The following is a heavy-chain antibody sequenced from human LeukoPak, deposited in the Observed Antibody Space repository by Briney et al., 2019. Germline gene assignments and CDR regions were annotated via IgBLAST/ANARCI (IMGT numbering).Heavy chain of an antibody. J-gene: IGHJ4*02. CDR3: ARRVLSRGAAVRY. Sequence: SETLSLTCAAYGGSFSGYYWSWIRQPPGKGLEWIGEINHSGSTNYNPSLKSRVAISVDTSKNQFSLKLSSVTAADTAVYYCARRVLSRGAAVRYWGQGTLVTVSS. CDR2: INHSGST. V-gene: IGHV4-34*01. CDR1: GGSFSGYY. D-gene: IGHD3-10*01.